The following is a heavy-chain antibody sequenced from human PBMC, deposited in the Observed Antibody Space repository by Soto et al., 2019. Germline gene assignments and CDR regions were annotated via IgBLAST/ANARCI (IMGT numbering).Heavy chain of an antibody. D-gene: IGHD2-21*02. CDR1: GGSISSYY. V-gene: IGHV4-59*01. CDR2: IYYGGST. CDR3: ARDSTAYFDY. Sequence: SETLSLTCTVSGGSISSYYWSWIRQPPGKGLEWIGYIYYGGSTNYNPSIKSRVTITVDTSKNQFSLKLSSVTAADTAVYYCARDSTAYFDYWGQGTLVTVSS. J-gene: IGHJ4*02.